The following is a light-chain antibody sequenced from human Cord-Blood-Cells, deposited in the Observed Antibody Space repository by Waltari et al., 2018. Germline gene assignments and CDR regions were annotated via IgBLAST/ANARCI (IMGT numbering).Light chain of an antibody. CDR1: SSHIGAGYD. Sequence: QSVLTQPPSVSGAPGQRVTISSTGSSSHIGAGYDVHWYQQLPGTAPKLLIYGNSNRPSGVPDRFSGSKSGTSASLAITGLQAEDEADYYCQSYDSSLSVVFGGGTKLTVL. CDR3: QSYDSSLSVV. J-gene: IGLJ2*01. CDR2: GNS. V-gene: IGLV1-40*01.